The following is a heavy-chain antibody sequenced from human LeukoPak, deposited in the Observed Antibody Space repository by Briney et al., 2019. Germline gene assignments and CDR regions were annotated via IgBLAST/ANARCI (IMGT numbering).Heavy chain of an antibody. D-gene: IGHD6-13*01. CDR1: GGSFSGYY. V-gene: IGHV4-34*01. CDR3: ARGFAAAGTFGFDY. J-gene: IGHJ4*02. CDR2: INHSGST. Sequence: PSETLSLTCAVYGGSFSGYYWSWIRQPPGKGLEWIGVINHSGSTNYNPSLKSRVTISVDTSKNQFSLKLSSVTAADTAVYYCARGFAAAGTFGFDYWGQGTLVTVSS.